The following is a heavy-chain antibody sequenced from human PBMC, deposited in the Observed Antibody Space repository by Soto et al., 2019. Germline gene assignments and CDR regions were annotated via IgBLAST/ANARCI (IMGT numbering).Heavy chain of an antibody. CDR2: IWYDGSNK. V-gene: IGHV3-33*01. CDR1: GFTFSSYG. J-gene: IGHJ6*02. Sequence: PGGTLRLSCAASGFTFSSYGMHWVRQAPGKGLEWVAVIWYDGSNKYYADSVKGRFTISRDNSKNTLYLQMNSLRAEDTAVYYCARVPPYVPGGMDVWGQGTTVTVSS. D-gene: IGHD2-8*01. CDR3: ARVPPYVPGGMDV.